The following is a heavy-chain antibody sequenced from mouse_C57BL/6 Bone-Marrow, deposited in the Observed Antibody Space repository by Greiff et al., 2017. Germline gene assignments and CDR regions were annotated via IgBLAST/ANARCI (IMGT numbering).Heavy chain of an antibody. CDR1: GYTFTSYW. CDR2: IDPSDSYT. D-gene: IGHD3-1*01. Sequence: VQLQQPGAELVMPGASVKLSCKASGYTFTSYWMPWVKQRPGQGLEWIGEIDPSDSYTNYNQKFKGKYTLTVDKSSSTAYLQLSRLTSEDSAVYYCARSSGYPDDWGQGTTLTVSS. J-gene: IGHJ2*01. V-gene: IGHV1-69*01. CDR3: ARSSGYPDD.